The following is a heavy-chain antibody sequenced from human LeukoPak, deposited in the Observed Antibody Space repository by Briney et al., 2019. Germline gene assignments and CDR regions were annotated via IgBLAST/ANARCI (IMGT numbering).Heavy chain of an antibody. Sequence: HPGGSLRLSCAASGFTVSSNYMRWLRRAPGKGLEWVSIIYSGGTTYYADSVKGRFTISRDNSKNTVYLQMNSLRGEDTAVYYCARHPTTVTPGRFDYWGQGTLVTVSS. CDR3: ARHPTTVTPGRFDY. D-gene: IGHD4-11*01. V-gene: IGHV3-53*01. CDR1: GFTVSSNY. CDR2: IYSGGTT. J-gene: IGHJ4*02.